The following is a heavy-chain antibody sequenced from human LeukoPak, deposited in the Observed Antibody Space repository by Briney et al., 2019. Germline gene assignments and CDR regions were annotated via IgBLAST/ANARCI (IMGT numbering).Heavy chain of an antibody. CDR3: ATAYGGNSGAFDY. V-gene: IGHV3-48*01. CDR2: ISSGSSTI. J-gene: IGHJ4*02. Sequence: GGSLRLSCAASGFTFSSYSMNWVRQAPGKGLEWVSYISSGSSTIYYADSVKGRFTISRGNAKNSLFLQMNSLRAEDTAVYYCATAYGGNSGAFDYWGQGTLVTVSS. CDR1: GFTFSSYS. D-gene: IGHD4-23*01.